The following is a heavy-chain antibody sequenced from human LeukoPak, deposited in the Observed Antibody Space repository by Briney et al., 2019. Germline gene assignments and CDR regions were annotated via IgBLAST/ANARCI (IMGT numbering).Heavy chain of an antibody. CDR2: MFYSGST. J-gene: IGHJ6*03. V-gene: IGHV4-39*02. CDR1: GGFISSSSYY. D-gene: IGHD1-26*01. Sequence: PSETLSLTCTVSGGFISSSSYYWGWIRQPPGKGLEWIGSMFYSGSTYCNPSLKSRVTISVDTSNNHFSLKLSSVTAADTAVYYCARRQSWSYPPYSMDVWVKGTTVTVSS. CDR3: ARRQSWSYPPYSMDV.